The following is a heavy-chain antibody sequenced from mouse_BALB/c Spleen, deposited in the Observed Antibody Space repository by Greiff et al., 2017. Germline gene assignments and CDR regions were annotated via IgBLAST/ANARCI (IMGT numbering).Heavy chain of an antibody. CDR2: ISSGGSYT. D-gene: IGHD3-3*01. J-gene: IGHJ4*01. V-gene: IGHV5-9-3*01. CDR1: GFTFSSYA. Sequence: EVQRVESGGGLVKPGGSLKLSCAASGFTFSSYAMSWVRQTPEKRLEWVATISSGGSYTYYPDSVKGRFTISRDNAKNTLYLQMSSLRSEDTAMYYCARQGDVGAMDYWGQGTSVTVSS. CDR3: ARQGDVGAMDY.